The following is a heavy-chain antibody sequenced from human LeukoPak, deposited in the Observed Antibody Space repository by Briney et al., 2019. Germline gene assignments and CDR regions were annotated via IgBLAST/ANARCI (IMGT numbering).Heavy chain of an antibody. V-gene: IGHV4-59*01. Sequence: SETLSLTCTVSGGSIISYFWSWIRQPPGKGPEWIGYIFDSGTTNYNPSTNYNPSLKSRVTISVDTSKNQFSLKLSSVTAADTAVYYCARVLTGTTDYYYYYYMDVWGKGTTVTVSS. J-gene: IGHJ6*03. CDR1: GGSIISYF. CDR3: ARVLTGTTDYYYYYYMDV. CDR2: IFDSGTTNYNPST. D-gene: IGHD1-20*01.